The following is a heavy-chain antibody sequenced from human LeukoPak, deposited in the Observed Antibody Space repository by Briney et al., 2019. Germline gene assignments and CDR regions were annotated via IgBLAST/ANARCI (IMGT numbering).Heavy chain of an antibody. Sequence: PGGSLRLSCAAPGFTFSIYTMNWVRQAPGKGLEWVSINNYNGRNTYYADSVKGRFTISRYNSKNMVYLQINRLRAEDTAIYYCAKDGHCPDSICPTNIAVAGYVVSWGQGTLVTVSS. CDR3: AKDGHCPDSICPTNIAVAGYVVS. V-gene: IGHV3-23*01. CDR1: GFTFSIYT. D-gene: IGHD6-19*01. CDR2: NNYNGRNT. J-gene: IGHJ4*02.